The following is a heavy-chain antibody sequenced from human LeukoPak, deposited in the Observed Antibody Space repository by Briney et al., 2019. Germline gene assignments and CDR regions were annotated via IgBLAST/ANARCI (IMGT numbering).Heavy chain of an antibody. Sequence: ASVKVSCKASGYTFTSYDINWVRRATGQGLEWMGWMNPNSGNTGYAQKFQGRVTMTRNTSISTAYMELSSLRSEDTAVYYCARSIAAATGYDYWGQGTLVTVSS. CDR2: MNPNSGNT. V-gene: IGHV1-8*01. CDR3: ARSIAAATGYDY. CDR1: GYTFTSYD. J-gene: IGHJ4*02. D-gene: IGHD6-13*01.